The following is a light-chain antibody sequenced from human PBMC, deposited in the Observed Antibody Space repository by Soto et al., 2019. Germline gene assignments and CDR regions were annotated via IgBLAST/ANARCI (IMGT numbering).Light chain of an antibody. Sequence: DIQMTQSPSTLSASVGDRVTITCPASQRLSYWLAWYQQKPGKAPKLLIYQGSHLQSGVPSRFSGSGSGSEFTLSISGLQPDDFATYYCQQYNTYPYSFGQGTKLEIK. J-gene: IGKJ2*01. CDR1: QRLSYW. V-gene: IGKV1-5*03. CDR2: QGS. CDR3: QQYNTYPYS.